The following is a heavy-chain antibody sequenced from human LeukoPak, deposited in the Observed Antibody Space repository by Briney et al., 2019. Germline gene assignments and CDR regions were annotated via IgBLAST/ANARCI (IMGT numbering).Heavy chain of an antibody. CDR2: IYYSGST. J-gene: IGHJ6*02. CDR1: GGSISSYY. CDR3: ARAPAHYGMDV. Sequence: PSETLSLTCTASGGSISSYYWSWIRQPPGKGLEWIGYIYYSGSTNYNPSLKSRVTISVDTSKNQFSLKLSSVTAADTAVYYCARAPAHYGMDVWGQGTTVTVSS. V-gene: IGHV4-59*01. D-gene: IGHD2-2*01.